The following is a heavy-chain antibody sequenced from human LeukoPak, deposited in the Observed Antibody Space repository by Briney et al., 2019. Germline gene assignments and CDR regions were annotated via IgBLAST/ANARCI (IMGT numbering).Heavy chain of an antibody. J-gene: IGHJ4*02. CDR3: ARIIVATGNRHFDY. CDR2: ISSDGSDT. Sequence: PGGSLRLSCSASGFTFSTYAMHWVRQAPGKGLVWVSRISSDGSDTNYADSVKGRFTISRDNAENTLYLQMNSLRAEDTAVYYCARIIVATGNRHFDYWGQGTLVTVSS. D-gene: IGHD5-12*01. CDR1: GFTFSTYA. V-gene: IGHV3-74*01.